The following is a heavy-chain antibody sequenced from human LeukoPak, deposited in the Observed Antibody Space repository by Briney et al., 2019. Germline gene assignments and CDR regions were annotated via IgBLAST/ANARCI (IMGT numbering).Heavy chain of an antibody. CDR3: AKDSWIGSSWANYFDY. CDR1: GFTFSSYG. D-gene: IGHD6-13*01. Sequence: GGSLRLPCAASGFTFSSYGMHWVRQAPGKGLEWVAFIRYDGSNKYYADSVKGRFTISRDNSKNTLYLQMNSLRAEDTAVYYCAKDSWIGSSWANYFDYWGQGTLVIVSS. V-gene: IGHV3-30*02. CDR2: IRYDGSNK. J-gene: IGHJ4*02.